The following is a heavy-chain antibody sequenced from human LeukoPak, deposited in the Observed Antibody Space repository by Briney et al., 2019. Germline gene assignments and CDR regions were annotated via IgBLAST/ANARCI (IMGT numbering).Heavy chain of an antibody. CDR2: IYPGDSET. J-gene: IGHJ6*02. Sequence: GESLKISCKGSGYSFTSYWIGWVRQMPGKGLEWMGIIYPGDSETRYSPSFQGQVTISADKSISTAYLQWSSLKASDTAMYYCARYYDILTGKPINYYYYGMDVWGQGTTVTVSS. V-gene: IGHV5-51*01. D-gene: IGHD3-9*01. CDR3: ARYYDILTGKPINYYYYGMDV. CDR1: GYSFTSYW.